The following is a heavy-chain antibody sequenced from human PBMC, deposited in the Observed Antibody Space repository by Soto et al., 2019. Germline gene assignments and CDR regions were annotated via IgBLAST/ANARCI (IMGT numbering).Heavy chain of an antibody. CDR2: INTGNGNT. V-gene: IGHV1-3*04. CDR1: GYTFNNYA. Sequence: ASVKVSCKAYGYTFNNYAMHWVRQAPGQRLEWMGWINTGNGNTNYAQKFQGWVTMTRDTSISTAYMELSRLRSDDTAVYYCAAAMADSYYYGMDVWGQGTTVTVSS. CDR3: AAAMADSYYYGMDV. J-gene: IGHJ6*02. D-gene: IGHD5-18*01.